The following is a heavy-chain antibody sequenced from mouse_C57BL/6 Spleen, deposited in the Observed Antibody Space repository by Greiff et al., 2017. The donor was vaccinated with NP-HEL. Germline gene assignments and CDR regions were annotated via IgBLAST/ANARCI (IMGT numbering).Heavy chain of an antibody. D-gene: IGHD2-1*01. CDR3: ARDYGKGYFDV. CDR2: ISDGGSYT. Sequence: EVQLQESGGGLVKPGGSLKLSCAASGFTFSSYAMSWVRQTPEKRLEWVATISDGGSYTYYPDNVKGRFTFSRDNAKNNLYLQMSHLKSEDTAMYYCARDYGKGYFDVWGTGTTVTVSS. CDR1: GFTFSSYA. V-gene: IGHV5-4*01. J-gene: IGHJ1*03.